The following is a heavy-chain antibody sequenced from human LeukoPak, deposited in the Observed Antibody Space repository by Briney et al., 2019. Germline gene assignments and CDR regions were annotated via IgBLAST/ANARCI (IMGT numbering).Heavy chain of an antibody. J-gene: IGHJ3*02. V-gene: IGHV4-59*01. Sequence: SETLSLTCTVSGGSISSYYWSWIRQPPGKGLEWIGYIYYSGSTNYNPSLKSRVTISVDTSKNQFSLKLSSVTAADTAVYYCARDRPGITGTGTFDIWGQGTMVTVSS. CDR3: ARDRPGITGTGTFDI. CDR2: IYYSGST. D-gene: IGHD1/OR15-1a*01. CDR1: GGSISSYY.